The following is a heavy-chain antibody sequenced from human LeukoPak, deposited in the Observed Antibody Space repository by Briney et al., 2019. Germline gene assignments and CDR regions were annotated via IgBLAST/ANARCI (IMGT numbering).Heavy chain of an antibody. CDR3: ARDSSGFYY. Sequence: PSETLSLTCTVSGGSMTSSSYFWGWIRQTPGKGLEWIGSIYYKGNTYYNPSLKSRVTISLDTSKNLFSLKLNSVTAADTAVYYCARDSSGFYYWGQGTLVTVSS. CDR1: GGSMTSSSYF. J-gene: IGHJ4*02. D-gene: IGHD3-22*01. V-gene: IGHV4-39*07. CDR2: IYYKGNT.